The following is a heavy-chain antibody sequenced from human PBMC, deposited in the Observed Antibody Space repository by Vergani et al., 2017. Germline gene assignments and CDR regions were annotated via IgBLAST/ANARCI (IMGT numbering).Heavy chain of an antibody. Sequence: QVHLVESGGGVVQPGRSLRLSCVVSGFTSSYYGMHWVRQAPGKGLVWVAVISYDGTQEYYADSVKGRFTISRDNSKSTLYLQMNSLRTEDTAVYYCATKSCGTPGCQIGYFREWGQGTLVTVSS. D-gene: IGHD1-1*01. V-gene: IGHV3-30*03. CDR2: ISYDGTQE. J-gene: IGHJ1*01. CDR3: ATKSCGTPGCQIGYFRE. CDR1: GFTSSYYG.